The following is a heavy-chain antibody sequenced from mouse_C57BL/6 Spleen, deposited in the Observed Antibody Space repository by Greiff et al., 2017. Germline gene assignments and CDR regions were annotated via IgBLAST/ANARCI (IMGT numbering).Heavy chain of an antibody. V-gene: IGHV2-2*01. Sequence: QVQLKQSGPGLVQPSQSLSITCTVSGFSLTSYGVHWVRQSPGKGLEWLGVIWSGGSTDYNAAFISRLSISKDNSKSQVFFKMNSLQADDTAIYYCARNWGLLPIYWYFDVWGTGTTVTVSS. CDR2: IWSGGST. D-gene: IGHD2-3*01. CDR3: ARNWGLLPIYWYFDV. J-gene: IGHJ1*03. CDR1: GFSLTSYG.